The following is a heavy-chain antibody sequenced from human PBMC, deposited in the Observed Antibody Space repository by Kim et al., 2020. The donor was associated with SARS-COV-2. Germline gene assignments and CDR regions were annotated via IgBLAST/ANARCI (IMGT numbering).Heavy chain of an antibody. CDR3: ARQGIAAAGTIWDY. Sequence: SETLSLTCTVSGGSISSSSYYWGWISQPPGKGLEWIGSIYYSGSTYYNPSLKSRVTISVDTSKNQFSLKLSSVTAADTAVYYCARQGIAAAGTIWDYWGQGTLVTVSS. J-gene: IGHJ4*02. CDR2: IYYSGST. D-gene: IGHD6-13*01. V-gene: IGHV4-39*01. CDR1: GGSISSSSYY.